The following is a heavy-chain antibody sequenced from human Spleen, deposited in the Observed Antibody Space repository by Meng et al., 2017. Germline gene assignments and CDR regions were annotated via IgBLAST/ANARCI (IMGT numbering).Heavy chain of an antibody. Sequence: VQLQQWGAGLLKPSETLALTCVVSGGSFSDYYWSWNRQPPGKGLEWIGEINHSGSTNYNPSLESRATISVDTSQNNLSLKLSSVTAADSAVYYCARGPTTMAHDFDYWGQGTLVTVSS. CDR3: ARGPTTMAHDFDY. J-gene: IGHJ4*02. CDR2: INHSGST. V-gene: IGHV4-34*01. CDR1: GGSFSDYY. D-gene: IGHD4-11*01.